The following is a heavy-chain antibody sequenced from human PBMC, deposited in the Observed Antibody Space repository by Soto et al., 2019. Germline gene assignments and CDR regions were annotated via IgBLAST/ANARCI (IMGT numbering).Heavy chain of an antibody. V-gene: IGHV3-23*01. J-gene: IGHJ6*02. D-gene: IGHD3-10*01. Sequence: GGSLRLSCAASGFTFSSYAMSWVRQAPGKGLEWVSAISGSGGSTYYADSVKGRFTISRDNSKNTLYLQMNSLRAEDTAVYYCARAGSGLYYYYYYGMDVWGQGTTVTVSS. CDR3: ARAGSGLYYYYYYGMDV. CDR2: ISGSGGST. CDR1: GFTFSSYA.